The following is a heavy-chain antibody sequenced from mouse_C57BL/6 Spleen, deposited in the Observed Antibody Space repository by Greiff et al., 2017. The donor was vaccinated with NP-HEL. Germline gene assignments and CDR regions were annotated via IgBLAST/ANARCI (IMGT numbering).Heavy chain of an antibody. CDR3: ASNDGYYAMDY. D-gene: IGHD2-3*01. V-gene: IGHV1-81*01. J-gene: IGHJ4*01. CDR2: IYPRSGNT. Sequence: QVQLQQSGAELARPGASVTLSCKASGYTFTSYGISWVKQRTGQGLEWIGEIYPRSGNTYYNEKFKGKATLTADKSSSTAYMELRSLTSEDSAVYFCASNDGYYAMDYWGQGTSVTVSS. CDR1: GYTFTSYG.